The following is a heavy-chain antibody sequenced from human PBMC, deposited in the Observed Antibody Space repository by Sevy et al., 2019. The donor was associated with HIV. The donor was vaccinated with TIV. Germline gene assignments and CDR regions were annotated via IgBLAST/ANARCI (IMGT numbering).Heavy chain of an antibody. Sequence: GGSLRLSCAASGFSFSIYSMNWVRQAPGRGLEWVSYMSNTGSTIHYADSVKGRFTISRDNAKNSLYLQMNSLRAEATAVYDCASQRGGYERLYYFDYWGQGTLVTVSS. V-gene: IGHV3-48*01. D-gene: IGHD5-12*01. CDR2: MSNTGSTI. CDR3: ASQRGGYERLYYFDY. CDR1: GFSFSIYS. J-gene: IGHJ4*02.